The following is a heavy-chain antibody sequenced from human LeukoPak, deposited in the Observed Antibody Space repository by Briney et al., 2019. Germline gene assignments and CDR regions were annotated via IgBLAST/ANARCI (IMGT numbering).Heavy chain of an antibody. CDR3: ATLSLEDYYYMDV. Sequence: SVKVSCKASGGTFNNYAINWVRQAPGQGLEWMGGIIPIFGSSDYAQKFQGRVTMTEDTSTDTAYMELSSLRSEDTAVYYCATLSLEDYYYMDVWGKGTTVTVSS. D-gene: IGHD4-23*01. CDR1: GGTFNNYA. V-gene: IGHV1-69*06. J-gene: IGHJ6*03. CDR2: IIPIFGSS.